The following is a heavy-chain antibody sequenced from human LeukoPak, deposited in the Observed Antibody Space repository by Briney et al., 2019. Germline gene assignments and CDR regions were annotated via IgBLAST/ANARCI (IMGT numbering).Heavy chain of an antibody. Sequence: GASVKVSCKASGGTFSSYAISWVRQAPGQGLEWMGGIIPIFGTANYAQKLQGRVTITADKSTSTAYMELSSLRSDDTAVYYCARGFLGSSWYGSWGQGTLVTVSS. J-gene: IGHJ5*02. CDR3: ARGFLGSSWYGS. CDR2: IIPIFGTA. CDR1: GGTFSSYA. D-gene: IGHD6-13*01. V-gene: IGHV1-69*06.